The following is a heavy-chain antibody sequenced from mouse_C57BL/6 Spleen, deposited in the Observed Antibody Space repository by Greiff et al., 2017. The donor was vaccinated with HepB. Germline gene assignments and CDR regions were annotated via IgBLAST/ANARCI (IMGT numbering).Heavy chain of an antibody. J-gene: IGHJ2*01. V-gene: IGHV1-72*01. CDR1: GYTFTSYW. D-gene: IGHD2-2*01. CDR2: IDPNSGGT. Sequence: QVQLKQPGAELVKPGASVKLSCKASGYTFTSYWMHWVKQRPGRGLEWIGRIDPNSGGTKYNEKFKSKATLTVDKPSSTAYMQLSSLTSEDSAVYYCARGPVYGHGGLDYWGKGTTLTVSS. CDR3: ARGPVYGHGGLDY.